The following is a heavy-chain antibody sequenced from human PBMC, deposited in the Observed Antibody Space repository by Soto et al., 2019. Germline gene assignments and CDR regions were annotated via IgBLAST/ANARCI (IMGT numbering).Heavy chain of an antibody. CDR3: ATGDGYNYSAFDI. J-gene: IGHJ3*02. CDR1: GFTFSSYG. D-gene: IGHD5-12*01. V-gene: IGHV3-30*03. CDR2: ISYDGSNK. Sequence: PGGSLRLSCAASGFTFSSYGMHWVRQAPGKGLEWVAVISYDGSNKYYADSVKGRFTISRDNSKNTLYLQMNSLRAEDTAVYYCATGDGYNYSAFDIWGQGTMVTV.